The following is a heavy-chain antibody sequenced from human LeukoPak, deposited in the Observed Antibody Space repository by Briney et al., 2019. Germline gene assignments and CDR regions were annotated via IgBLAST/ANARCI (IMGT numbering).Heavy chain of an antibody. CDR1: GCTVSSNY. CDR2: IYSGGST. CDR3: ARDGHYYDSSGWYFDY. V-gene: IGHV3-53*01. Sequence: GGSLRLSCAASGCTVSSNYMSWVRQAPGKGLEWVSVIYSGGSTYYADSVKGRFTISRDNSKNTLYLQMNSLRAEDTAVYYCARDGHYYDSSGWYFDYWGQGTLVTVSS. D-gene: IGHD3-22*01. J-gene: IGHJ4*02.